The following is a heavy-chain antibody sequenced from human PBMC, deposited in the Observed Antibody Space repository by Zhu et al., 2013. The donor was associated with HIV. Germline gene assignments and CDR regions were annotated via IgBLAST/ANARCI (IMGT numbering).Heavy chain of an antibody. CDR1: GDNFSHYT. D-gene: IGHD5-18*01. CDR2: MNPNSGNT. Sequence: QVQLVQSGAELKKPGSSVKVSCRASGDNFSHYTISWVRQAPGQGPEWMGWMNPNSGNTGYAQKFQGRVTMTRNTSISTAYMELSSLRSEDTAVYYCASRNTDYYYYGMDVWGQGTTVTVSS. J-gene: IGHJ6*02. CDR3: ASRNTDYYYYGMDV. V-gene: IGHV1-8*02.